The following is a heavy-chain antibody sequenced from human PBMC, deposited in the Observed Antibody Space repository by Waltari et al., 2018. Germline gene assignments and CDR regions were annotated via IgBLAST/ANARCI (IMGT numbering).Heavy chain of an antibody. D-gene: IGHD2-15*01. Sequence: QVQLMQSGVEVKKPGASVKVSCEASGYTFSNYGISWVRQAPGEGFEWLGWFIGYNGNTNYVYKFLVIRTITIVTSSFSAYMDLRCLTSYDSSLYYCAIVLSLSPTTLFVVPPPFDFWGPGTLVTVSS. CDR2: FIGYNGNT. CDR3: AIVLSLSPTTLFVVPPPFDF. CDR1: GYTFSNYG. J-gene: IGHJ4*01. V-gene: IGHV1-18*01.